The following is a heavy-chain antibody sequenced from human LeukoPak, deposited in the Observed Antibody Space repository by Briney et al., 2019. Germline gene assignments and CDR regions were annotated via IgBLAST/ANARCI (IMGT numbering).Heavy chain of an antibody. CDR2: INPSGGST. V-gene: IGHV1-46*01. D-gene: IGHD5-24*01. J-gene: IGHJ3*02. CDR3: ARIRDGYNDAYDI. CDR1: GYTFTSYY. Sequence: ASVKVSCKASGYTFTSYYMHWVRQAPGQGLEWMGIINPSGGSTSYAQKFQGRVTMTRDTSASTVYMELSSLRSEDTAIYYCARIRDGYNDAYDIWGQGTVVTVPS.